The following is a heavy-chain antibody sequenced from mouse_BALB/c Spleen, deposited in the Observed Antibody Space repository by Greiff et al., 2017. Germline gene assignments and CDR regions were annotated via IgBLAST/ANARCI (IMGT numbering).Heavy chain of an antibody. CDR2: ISSGGSYT. V-gene: IGHV5-9-3*01. J-gene: IGHJ3*01. D-gene: IGHD2-4*01. Sequence: EVKLQESGGGLVKPGGSLKLSCAASGFTFSSYAMSWVRQTPEKRLEWVATISSGGSYTYYPDSVKGRFTISRDNAKNTLYLQMSSLRSEDTAMYYCASPIYYDYDVEFAYWGQGTLVTVSA. CDR1: GFTFSSYA. CDR3: ASPIYYDYDVEFAY.